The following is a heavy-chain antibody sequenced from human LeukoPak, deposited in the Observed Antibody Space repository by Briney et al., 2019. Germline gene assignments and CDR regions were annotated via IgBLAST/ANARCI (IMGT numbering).Heavy chain of an antibody. V-gene: IGHV1-2*02. Sequence: ASVKVSCKASGYTFTGYYMHWVRQAPGQGLEWMGWINPNSGGTNYAQKFQGRVTMTRDTSISTAYMELSRLRSDDTAVYYCARDRWVLRYFDWPRPRDAFDIWGQGTMVTVSS. D-gene: IGHD3-9*01. J-gene: IGHJ3*02. CDR1: GYTFTGYY. CDR3: ARDRWVLRYFDWPRPRDAFDI. CDR2: INPNSGGT.